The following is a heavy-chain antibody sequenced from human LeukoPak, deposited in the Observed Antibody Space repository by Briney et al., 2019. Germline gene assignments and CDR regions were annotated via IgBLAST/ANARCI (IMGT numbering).Heavy chain of an antibody. D-gene: IGHD3-9*01. CDR2: IRYDGSSK. CDR3: ARPLRYLDSELDY. J-gene: IGHJ4*02. Sequence: GGSLRLSCAASGFTFSNYGMHWVRQAPGRGLEWVAFIRYDGSSKFHADSVKGRFTISRDNSKNTLYLQMNSLRPEDTAVYYCARPLRYLDSELDYWGQGTLVSVSS. CDR1: GFTFSNYG. V-gene: IGHV3-30*02.